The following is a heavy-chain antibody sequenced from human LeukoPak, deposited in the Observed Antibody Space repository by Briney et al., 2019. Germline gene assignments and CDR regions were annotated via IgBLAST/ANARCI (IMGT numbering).Heavy chain of an antibody. CDR1: GGSFSGYY. CDR2: INHSGST. Sequence: SETLSLTCAVYGGSFSGYYWSWIRQPPGKGLEWIGEINHSGSTNYNSSLKSRVTISVDTSKNQFSLKLSSVTAAGTAVYYCARGPYDFWSGNLYYFDYWGQGTLVTVSS. D-gene: IGHD3-3*01. J-gene: IGHJ4*02. CDR3: ARGPYDFWSGNLYYFDY. V-gene: IGHV4-34*01.